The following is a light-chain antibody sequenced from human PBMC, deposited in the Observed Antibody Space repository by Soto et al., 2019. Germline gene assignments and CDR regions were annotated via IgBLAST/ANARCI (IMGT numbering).Light chain of an antibody. CDR1: SSDVGGYNH. CDR2: DVN. V-gene: IGLV2-11*01. J-gene: IGLJ2*01. Sequence: QSALTQPRSVSGSPGQSVTISCTGTSSDVGGYNHVSWYQHHPGKAPKLMIYDVNKRPSGVPDRFSGSKSGTSASLAISGLRSEDEADYYCAGWEDSLNGVGFGGGTKLTVL. CDR3: AGWEDSLNGVG.